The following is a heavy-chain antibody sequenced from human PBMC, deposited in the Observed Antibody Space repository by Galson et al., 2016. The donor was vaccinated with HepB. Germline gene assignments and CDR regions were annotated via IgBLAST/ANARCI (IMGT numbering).Heavy chain of an antibody. CDR2: IKGDGSQK. J-gene: IGHJ3*02. Sequence: SLRLSCAASEFIFRNYWMIWVRQAPGKGLEWVANIKGDGSQKHYADSVQGRFTISRDNAKNSLYLQMNSLRAEDMAVYYCARDTTYYDSSGYKVVFDIWGQGTMVTVSS. V-gene: IGHV3-7*04. D-gene: IGHD3-22*01. CDR3: ARDTTYYDSSGYKVVFDI. CDR1: EFIFRNYW.